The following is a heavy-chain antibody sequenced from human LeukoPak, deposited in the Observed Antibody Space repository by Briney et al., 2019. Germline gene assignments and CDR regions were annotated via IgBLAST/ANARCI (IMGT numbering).Heavy chain of an antibody. V-gene: IGHV1-69*01. CDR1: GGTFSSYA. J-gene: IGHJ6*04. CDR3: AREVRDIVVVPAAKYYYYYGMDV. Sequence: SVKVSCKASGGTFSSYAISWVRQAPGQGLEWXXXXXXIFGTANYAQKFQGRVTITADESTSTAYVELSSLRSEDTAAYYCAREVRDIVVVPAAKYYYYYGMDVWGKGTTVTVSS. D-gene: IGHD2-2*01. CDR2: XXXIFGTA.